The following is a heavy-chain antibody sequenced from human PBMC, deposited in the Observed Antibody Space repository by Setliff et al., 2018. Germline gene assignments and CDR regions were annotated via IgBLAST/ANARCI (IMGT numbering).Heavy chain of an antibody. CDR2: FSGSSSTI. J-gene: IGHJ5*02. CDR1: GFTFSHFW. CDR3: AKHSYYYGSGEIGWFDP. Sequence: GGSLRLSCAASGFTFSHFWMGWVRQAPGKGLEWVSYFSGSSSTIRYADSVKGRFTISRDNAKNTLYLQMNSLRAEDTAVYYCAKHSYYYGSGEIGWFDPWGQGTLVTVSS. D-gene: IGHD3-10*01. V-gene: IGHV3-48*01.